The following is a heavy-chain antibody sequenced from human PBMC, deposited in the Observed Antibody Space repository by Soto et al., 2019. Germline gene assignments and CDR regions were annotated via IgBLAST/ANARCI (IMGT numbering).Heavy chain of an antibody. CDR2: ISAYNGNT. D-gene: IGHD3-10*01. J-gene: IGHJ5*02. V-gene: IGHV1-18*01. CDR1: GYTFTSYG. Sequence: GASVKVSCKASGYTFTSYGISWVRQAPGQGLEWMGWISAYNGNTNYAQKLQGRVTMTTDTSTSTAYMELRSLRSDDTAVYYCARDEHYYGSGSYYSDWFDPWGQGTLVTVSS. CDR3: ARDEHYYGSGSYYSDWFDP.